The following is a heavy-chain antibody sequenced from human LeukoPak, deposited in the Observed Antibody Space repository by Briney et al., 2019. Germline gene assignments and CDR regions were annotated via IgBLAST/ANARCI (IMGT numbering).Heavy chain of an antibody. CDR1: GASSSGYY. CDR3: ARGRGYFDY. CDR2: IYYSGST. V-gene: IGHV4-59*08. J-gene: IGHJ4*02. Sequence: SETLSLTCSVSGASSSGYYWSWIRQPPGKGLECIGYIYYSGSTNYSPSLKSRVTVSVDTSKNQFSLKLSSVTASDTAVYYCARGRGYFDYWGQGTLVTVSA.